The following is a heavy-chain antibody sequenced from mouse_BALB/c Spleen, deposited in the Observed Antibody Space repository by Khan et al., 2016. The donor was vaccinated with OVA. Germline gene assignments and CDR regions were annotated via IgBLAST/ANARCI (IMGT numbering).Heavy chain of an antibody. D-gene: IGHD2-10*02. Sequence: VALVESGPGLVAPSQSLSITCTVSGFSLSRYSVHWVRQPPGKGLEWLGMLWSGGSTDYNSALESRLSISKDNSKSQVFLKMNSLQTDDTAMYYCARKKYGNYVSLDYWGQGTSVTVSS. V-gene: IGHV2-6-4*01. CDR3: ARKKYGNYVSLDY. CDR2: LWSGGST. J-gene: IGHJ4*01. CDR1: GFSLSRYS.